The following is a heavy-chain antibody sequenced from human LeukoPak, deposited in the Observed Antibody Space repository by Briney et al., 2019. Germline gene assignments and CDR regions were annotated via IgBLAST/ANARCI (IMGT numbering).Heavy chain of an antibody. J-gene: IGHJ4*02. Sequence: GGSLRLSCAASGFTFSRYWMSWMRQAPGKGLEWVANIKYDGYEEYYVDSVKGRFTISRDNTKNSLYLQLNSLRVDDTAVYYCKSGGAAPGSFDYWGQGTLVTVSS. CDR3: KSGGAAPGSFDY. CDR1: GFTFSRYW. CDR2: IKYDGYEE. D-gene: IGHD1-1*01. V-gene: IGHV3-7*01.